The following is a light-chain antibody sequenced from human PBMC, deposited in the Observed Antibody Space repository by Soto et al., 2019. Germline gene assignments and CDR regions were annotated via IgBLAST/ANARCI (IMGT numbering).Light chain of an antibody. CDR1: QSISTW. CDR3: QQYNSYPRT. V-gene: IGKV1-5*03. CDR2: RAA. J-gene: IGKJ1*01. Sequence: DIQMTQSPSTLSASVGDSVTITCRASQSISTWLAWFQQKPGKAPKFLIYRAASLESGIPSRFSVSGSGTEFTLTISSLQPDVFATYYCQQYNSYPRTFGQGTKVDIK.